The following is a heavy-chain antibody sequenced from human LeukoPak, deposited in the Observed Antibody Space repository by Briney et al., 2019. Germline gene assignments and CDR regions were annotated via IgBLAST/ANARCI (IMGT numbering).Heavy chain of an antibody. CDR3: ARWADDSGIYYIAS. CDR2: IKQDGSVE. CDR1: GFTYTNYW. Sequence: PGGSLRLSCAASGFTYTNYWMAWLRQAPGKGLQWVASIKQDGSVEYYVDSVKGRFTISRDNAKNSHYLQMNSLRVEDMAVYYCARWADDSGIYYIASWGQGTLVTVSS. V-gene: IGHV3-7*01. J-gene: IGHJ5*02. D-gene: IGHD3-10*01.